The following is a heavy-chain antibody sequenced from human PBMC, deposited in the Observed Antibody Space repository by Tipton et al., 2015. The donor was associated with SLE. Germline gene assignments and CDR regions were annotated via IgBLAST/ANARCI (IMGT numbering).Heavy chain of an antibody. CDR1: DGSIRSTNYY. V-gene: IGHV4-39*07. J-gene: IGHJ6*03. CDR3: ARGGEYGSSWYPRYYYYMDV. Sequence: LRLSCTVSDGSIRSTNYYWGWIRQPPGKGLEWIGSIFYTGSTYYNPSLKSRVSFSIDTSKHQFSLKLRSVTAADTAVYYCARGGEYGSSWYPRYYYYMDVWGKGTTVTVSS. D-gene: IGHD6-13*01. CDR2: IFYTGST.